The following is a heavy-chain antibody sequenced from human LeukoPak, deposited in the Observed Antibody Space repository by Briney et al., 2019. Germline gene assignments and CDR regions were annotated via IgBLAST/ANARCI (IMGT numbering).Heavy chain of an antibody. D-gene: IGHD6-13*01. V-gene: IGHV1-18*04. Sequence: ASVKVSCKASGYTFTGYYMHWVRQAPGQGLEWMGWISTYNSNTNQAEKLQGRITMTTDTSTSTAYMELRSLRSDDAAVYYCARGAAGSYDYWGQGTLVTVSS. CDR2: ISTYNSNT. CDR3: ARGAAGSYDY. CDR1: GYTFTGYY. J-gene: IGHJ4*02.